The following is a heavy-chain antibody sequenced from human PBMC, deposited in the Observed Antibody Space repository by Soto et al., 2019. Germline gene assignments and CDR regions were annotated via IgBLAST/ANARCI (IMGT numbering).Heavy chain of an antibody. D-gene: IGHD6-19*01. CDR1: GYTFTSYA. J-gene: IGHJ5*02. V-gene: IGHV1-3*01. CDR2: INAGNGNT. Sequence: ASVKVSCKASGYTFTSYAMHWVRQAPGQRLEWMGWINAGNGNTKYSQKCQGRVTITRDTSASTAYMELSSLRSEVTAVYYCATFGSDSSGFSSWGQGTLVIVSS. CDR3: ATFGSDSSGFSS.